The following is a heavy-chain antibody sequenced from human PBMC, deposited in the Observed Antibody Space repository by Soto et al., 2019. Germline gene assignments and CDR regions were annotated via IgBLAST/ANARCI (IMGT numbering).Heavy chain of an antibody. CDR1: GFTFSSYA. J-gene: IGHJ6*02. D-gene: IGHD6-6*01. Sequence: QVQLVESGGGVVQPGRSLRLSCAASGFTFSSYAMHWVRQAPGKGLEWVAVISYDGSNKYYADSVKGRFTISRDNSKNPFYRKMNGRRAEDTVVYYCARDHCGQLGCYYYYGMAVGGQGTTVTVSS. CDR3: ARDHCGQLGCYYYYGMAV. V-gene: IGHV3-30-3*01. CDR2: ISYDGSNK.